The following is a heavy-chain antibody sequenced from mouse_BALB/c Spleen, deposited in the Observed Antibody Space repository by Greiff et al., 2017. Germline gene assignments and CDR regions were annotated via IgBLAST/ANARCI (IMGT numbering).Heavy chain of an antibody. CDR2: ISDGGSYT. D-gene: IGHD3-1*01. J-gene: IGHJ2*01. Sequence: DVKLVESGGGLVKPGGSLKLSCAASGFTFSDYYMYWVRQTPEKRLEWVATISDGGSYTYYPDSVKGRFTISRDNAKNNLYLQMSSLKSEDTAMYYCARGREGLCFDYWGQGTTLTVSS. CDR1: GFTFSDYY. V-gene: IGHV5-4*02. CDR3: ARGREGLCFDY.